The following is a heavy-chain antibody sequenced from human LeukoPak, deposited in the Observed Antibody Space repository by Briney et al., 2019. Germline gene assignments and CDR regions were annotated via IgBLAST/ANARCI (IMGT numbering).Heavy chain of an antibody. CDR1: GGSISSYY. J-gene: IGHJ5*02. CDR3: ARDRLMAGTPTNWFDP. CDR2: IYYSGSA. D-gene: IGHD6-19*01. V-gene: IGHV4-59*01. Sequence: SETLSLTCTVSGGSISSYYWNWIRQPPGKGLEWIGYIYYSGSANFTPSLKSRVTISVDTSKNQFSLKLSSVTAADTAVYYCARDRLMAGTPTNWFDPWGQGTLVTVSS.